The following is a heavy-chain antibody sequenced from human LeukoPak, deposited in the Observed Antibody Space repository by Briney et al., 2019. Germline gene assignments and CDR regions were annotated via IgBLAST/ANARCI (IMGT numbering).Heavy chain of an antibody. CDR1: GYTFTSYT. J-gene: IGHJ4*02. D-gene: IGHD2-15*01. CDR2: INPNSGGT. V-gene: IGHV1-8*02. CDR3: ARAVGRDAYCSGGSCYVGY. Sequence: ASVKVSCKASGYTFTSYTIHWVRQAPGQRLEWMGWINPNSGGTNYAQKFQGRVTMTRNTSISTAYMELSSLRSEDTAVYYCARAVGRDAYCSGGSCYVGYWGQGTLVTVSS.